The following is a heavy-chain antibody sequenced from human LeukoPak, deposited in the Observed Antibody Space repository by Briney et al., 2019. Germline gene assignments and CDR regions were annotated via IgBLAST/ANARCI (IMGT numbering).Heavy chain of an antibody. D-gene: IGHD5-18*01. CDR3: ERCGYSHGYGWGGGYYYYYMDV. CDR2: IYSGGST. V-gene: IGHV3-66*01. Sequence: GGSLRLSCAASEFSVGSNYMSWVRQAPGKGLEWVSLIYSGGSTNYADSVKGRFTISRDSSKNTLYLQMNSLRAEDTAVYYCERCGYSHGYGWGGGYYYYYMDVWGKGTTVTVSS. CDR1: EFSVGSNY. J-gene: IGHJ6*03.